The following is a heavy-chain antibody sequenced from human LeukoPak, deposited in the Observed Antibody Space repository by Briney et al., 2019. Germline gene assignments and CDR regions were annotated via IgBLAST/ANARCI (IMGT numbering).Heavy chain of an antibody. CDR1: GFTVSSNY. Sequence: GGSLRLSCAASGFTVSSNYMSWVRQAPGKGLEWVSVIYSGGSTYYADSVKGRFTISRDNSKNTLCLQMNSLRAEDTAVYYCARSLIRDYYYGMDVWGQGTTVTVSS. J-gene: IGHJ6*02. CDR3: ARSLIRDYYYGMDV. CDR2: IYSGGST. V-gene: IGHV3-66*01.